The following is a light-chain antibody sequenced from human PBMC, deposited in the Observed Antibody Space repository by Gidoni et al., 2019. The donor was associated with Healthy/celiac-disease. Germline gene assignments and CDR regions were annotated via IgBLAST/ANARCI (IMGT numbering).Light chain of an antibody. Sequence: QSVLTQPPSVSGAPGQRVTISCTGSSSNIGAGYDVPWYQQLPGTAPKLLIYGNSNRPSGVPDRFSGSKPGTSASLAITGLQAEDEADYYCQSYDSSLSVVFGGGTKLTVL. CDR3: QSYDSSLSVV. CDR1: SSNIGAGYD. CDR2: GNS. V-gene: IGLV1-40*01. J-gene: IGLJ2*01.